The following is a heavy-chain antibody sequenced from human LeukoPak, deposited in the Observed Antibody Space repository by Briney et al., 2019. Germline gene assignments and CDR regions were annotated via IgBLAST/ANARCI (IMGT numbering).Heavy chain of an antibody. CDR2: IYHSGST. V-gene: IGHV4-38-2*02. Sequence: PSETLSLTCTVSGYSISSGYYWGWIRQPPGKGLEWIGSIYHSGSTYYNPSLKSRVTISVDTSKSQFSLKLSSVTAADTAVYYCARVTYYPDYWGQGTLVTVSS. CDR1: GYSISSGYY. D-gene: IGHD3-10*01. J-gene: IGHJ4*02. CDR3: ARVTYYPDY.